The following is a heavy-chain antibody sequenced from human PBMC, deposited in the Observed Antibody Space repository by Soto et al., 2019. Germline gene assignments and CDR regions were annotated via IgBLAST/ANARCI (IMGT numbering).Heavy chain of an antibody. V-gene: IGHV4-34*01. CDR1: GGPLTTYF. Sequence: SETLSLTCNVSGGPLTTYFWTWIRQTPGKGLQWIGQINHSGSANYNPSLKSRVTISVHTSNSQFSLELSSVTAADTAVYYCARTYGRNFDYWGQGTLVTVSS. J-gene: IGHJ4*02. D-gene: IGHD3-10*01. CDR2: INHSGSA. CDR3: ARTYGRNFDY.